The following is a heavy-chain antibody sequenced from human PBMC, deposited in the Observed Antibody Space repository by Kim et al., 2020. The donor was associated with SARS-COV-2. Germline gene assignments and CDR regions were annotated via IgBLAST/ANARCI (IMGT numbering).Heavy chain of an antibody. CDR3: TKDLPIVVVPVYYYDYYGMDV. D-gene: IGHD2-2*01. J-gene: IGHJ6*02. CDR1: GFTFSSYA. CDR2: ISGSGGST. Sequence: GGSLRLSCAASGFTFSSYAMSWVRQAPGKGLEWVSAISGSGGSTYYADSVKGRFTISRDNSKNTLYRQMNSLRAEDTAVYYCTKDLPIVVVPVYYYDYYGMDVWGQGTTVTVSS. V-gene: IGHV3-23*01.